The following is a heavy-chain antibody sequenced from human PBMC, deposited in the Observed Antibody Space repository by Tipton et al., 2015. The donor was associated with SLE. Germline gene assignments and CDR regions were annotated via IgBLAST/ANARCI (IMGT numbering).Heavy chain of an antibody. CDR2: IHSSGST. CDR1: GDSVDSYY. D-gene: IGHD2-2*03. J-gene: IGHJ4*02. CDR3: ARDQRYGYFDY. Sequence: TLSLTCTVSGDSVDSYYWSWIRQPPGRRLEWIASIHSSGSTEYNPSLKSRVTISVATSTNQFSLKLTSVTATDTAVYYCARDQRYGYFDYWGQGTLVIVSS. V-gene: IGHV4-4*08.